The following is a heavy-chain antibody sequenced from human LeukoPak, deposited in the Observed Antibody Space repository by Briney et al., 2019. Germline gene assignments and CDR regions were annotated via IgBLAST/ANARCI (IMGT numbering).Heavy chain of an antibody. CDR1: GGSISSSSYY. V-gene: IGHV4-39*01. CDR2: IYYSGST. D-gene: IGHD6-19*01. J-gene: IGHJ5*02. Sequence: SEXLSLTCTVSGGSISSSSYYWGWVRQPPGTGVERIGSIYYSGSTYYTPSLKSRVTISVDTSKNQFSLKLSSVTAADTAVYYCARPDSSGWLNWFDPWGQGTLVTVSS. CDR3: ARPDSSGWLNWFDP.